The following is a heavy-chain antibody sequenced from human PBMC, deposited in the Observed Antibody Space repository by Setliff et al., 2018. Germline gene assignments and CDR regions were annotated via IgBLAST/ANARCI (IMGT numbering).Heavy chain of an antibody. CDR1: GGSLSSSSYY. D-gene: IGHD6-19*01. Sequence: TLSLTCTVSGGSLSSSSYYWGWIRQPPGKGLEWIGSIYYSGSTYYNPSLKSRVXXXXDTXXXXXXXXXXXXXAADTAVYYCARRPSGGWFLNWFDPWGQGTLVTVSS. CDR2: IYYSGST. V-gene: IGHV4-39*01. CDR3: ARRPSGGWFLNWFDP. J-gene: IGHJ5*02.